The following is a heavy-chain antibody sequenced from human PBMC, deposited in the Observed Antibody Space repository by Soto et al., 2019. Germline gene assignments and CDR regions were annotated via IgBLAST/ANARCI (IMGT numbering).Heavy chain of an antibody. Sequence: EVQLVESGGGLVQPGGSLRLSCAASGFTFSSYSMNWVRQAPGKGLEWVSYISSSSSTIYYADSVKGRLTISRDNAKHTLYLQMNSLRDEDTAVYYCARGGGCSGGSCYTGMGYWGQGTLVTVSS. J-gene: IGHJ4*02. V-gene: IGHV3-48*02. CDR2: ISSSSSTI. D-gene: IGHD2-15*01. CDR3: ARGGGCSGGSCYTGMGY. CDR1: GFTFSSYS.